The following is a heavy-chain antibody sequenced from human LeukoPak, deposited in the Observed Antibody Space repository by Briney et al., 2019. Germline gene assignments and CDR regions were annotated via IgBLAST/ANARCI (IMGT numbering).Heavy chain of an antibody. Sequence: GGSLRLSCVASGFTFSTTWMHWVRQAPGKGLVWVSRVHSDGSSPTYADSVKGRFTISRDNAKNTLYLQTNSLRAEDTAVYYCARAPYGGFADYWGQGTLVTVSS. V-gene: IGHV3-74*01. J-gene: IGHJ4*02. CDR3: ARAPYGGFADY. CDR2: VHSDGSSP. D-gene: IGHD5-12*01. CDR1: GFTFSTTW.